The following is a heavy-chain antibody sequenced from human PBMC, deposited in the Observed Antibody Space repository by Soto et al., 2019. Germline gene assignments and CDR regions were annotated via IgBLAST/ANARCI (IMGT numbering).Heavy chain of an antibody. CDR1: GFTFGNYA. Sequence: SLRLSCAASGFTFGNYAMTWVRQAPGRGPEWVSTITYSSISTYYADSVQGRFTISRDNSKNTLFLQMNSLRAEDTAVYYCTKLYKNAWPIDYWGQGILVTVSS. V-gene: IGHV3-23*01. J-gene: IGHJ4*02. D-gene: IGHD1-20*01. CDR2: ITYSSIST. CDR3: TKLYKNAWPIDY.